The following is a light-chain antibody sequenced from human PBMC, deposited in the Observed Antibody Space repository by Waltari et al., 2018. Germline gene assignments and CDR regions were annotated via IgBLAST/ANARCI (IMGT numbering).Light chain of an antibody. V-gene: IGKV3-20*01. J-gene: IGKJ5*01. CDR2: DAS. CDR1: QWFTNNF. CDR3: QQYGGSPPTT. Sequence: RDSQWFTNNFLAWYQQRPCQPPRLLISDASSRATGIPDRVSGSGSGTDFTLAISRLEPEDFAVYYCQQYGGSPPTTFGQGTRLEI.